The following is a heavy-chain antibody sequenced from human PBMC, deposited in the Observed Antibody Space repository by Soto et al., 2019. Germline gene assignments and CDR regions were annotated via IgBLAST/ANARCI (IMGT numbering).Heavy chain of an antibody. CDR1: GGTFGNFS. J-gene: IGHJ4*02. Sequence: QVQLVQSGAEMKKPGSSVKVSCKTSGGTFGNFSLSWVRQAPGLGFEWMGGIIPIFGTVDYAQKFQGRVTFTADRATSTAYMELISLTSEDTAVYYCARDSSDYGDFGNDYWGQGTLVTVST. CDR3: ARDSSDYGDFGNDY. CDR2: IIPIFGTV. V-gene: IGHV1-69*06. D-gene: IGHD4-17*01.